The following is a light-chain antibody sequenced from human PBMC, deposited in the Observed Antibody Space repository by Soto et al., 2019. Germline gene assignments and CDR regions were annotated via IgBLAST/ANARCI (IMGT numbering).Light chain of an antibody. V-gene: IGKV3-15*01. CDR3: QQYNNWPPYT. J-gene: IGKJ2*01. CDR1: QSVNSD. CDR2: DAS. Sequence: EIVLTQSPATLSVSPGNRATLSCRASQSVNSDLAWYQQKPGQAPRLLIYDASTRATGTPTWFSGSGSGTEFTLTISSLQSEDFAVYICQQYNNWPPYTFGQGTKMEIK.